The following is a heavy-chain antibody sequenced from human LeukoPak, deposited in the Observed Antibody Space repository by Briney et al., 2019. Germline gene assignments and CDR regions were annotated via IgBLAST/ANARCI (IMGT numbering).Heavy chain of an antibody. CDR2: IIPVIGTG. V-gene: IGHV1-69*11. Sequence: ASVKVSCKASGGSFNSHAIAWVRQAPGQGLEWLGRIIPVIGTGNYAQKFKGRVTITADESTTTAHMELTSLRSDDTAVYYCFKGRDSSGHHLDYWGQGSLVTVSS. CDR3: FKGRDSSGHHLDY. D-gene: IGHD3-22*01. J-gene: IGHJ4*02. CDR1: GGSFNSHA.